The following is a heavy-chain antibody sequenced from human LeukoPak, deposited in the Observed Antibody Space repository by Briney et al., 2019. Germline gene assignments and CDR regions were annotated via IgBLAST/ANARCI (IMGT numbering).Heavy chain of an antibody. CDR3: ASHHGFRHDY. Sequence: GGSLRLSCAASGFTVSSNYMGWVRQAPGKGLECVSLISSGGSTYYADSVKGRLSISRDNSKNTLYLQMNSLRAEDTAVYYCASHHGFRHDYWGQGTLVTVSS. J-gene: IGHJ4*02. D-gene: IGHD2-21*01. CDR1: GFTVSSNY. V-gene: IGHV3-66*04. CDR2: ISSGGST.